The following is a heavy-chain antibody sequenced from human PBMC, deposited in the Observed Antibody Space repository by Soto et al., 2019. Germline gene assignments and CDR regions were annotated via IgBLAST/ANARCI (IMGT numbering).Heavy chain of an antibody. V-gene: IGHV3-23*01. Sequence: GGSLRLSCAASGFTFSSYAMSWVRQAPGKGLEWVSAISGSGGSTYYADSVKGRFTISRDNSKNTLYLQMNSLRAEDTAVYYCAKDRAARYDFWRGYCIGDYWGQGTLVTVSS. D-gene: IGHD3-3*01. CDR1: GFTFSSYA. CDR3: AKDRAARYDFWRGYCIGDY. CDR2: ISGSGGST. J-gene: IGHJ4*02.